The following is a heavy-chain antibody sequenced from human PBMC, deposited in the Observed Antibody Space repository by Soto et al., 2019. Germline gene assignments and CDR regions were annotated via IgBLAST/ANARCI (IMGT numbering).Heavy chain of an antibody. CDR1: GFTFSTYA. CDR3: AKQRADYGSGCDTYYFDF. J-gene: IGHJ4*02. V-gene: IGHV3-23*01. Sequence: EVQLLESGGGLVQPGGSLRLSCSTSGFTFSTYAMNWVRQAPGKGLEWVSGLSGSGGTTYYADSVRGRFTISRDNSKNTLFLQMNSLRAEDTALYYCAKQRADYGSGCDTYYFDFWGQGTLVTVSS. CDR2: LSGSGGTT. D-gene: IGHD3-10*01.